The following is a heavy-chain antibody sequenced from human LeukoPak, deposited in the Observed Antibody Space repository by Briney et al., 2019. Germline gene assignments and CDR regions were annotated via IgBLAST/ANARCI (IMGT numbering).Heavy chain of an antibody. D-gene: IGHD6-19*01. CDR1: GYTFTGYY. CDR2: INPNSGGT. Sequence: ASVKVSCKASGYTFTGYYMHWVRQAPGQGLEWMGWINPNSGGTNYAQKFQGWVTMTRDTSISTAYMELSRLRSDDTAVYYCARAYSSGWYLTQDYYYGMDVWGQGTTVTVSS. CDR3: ARAYSSGWYLTQDYYYGMDV. V-gene: IGHV1-2*04. J-gene: IGHJ6*02.